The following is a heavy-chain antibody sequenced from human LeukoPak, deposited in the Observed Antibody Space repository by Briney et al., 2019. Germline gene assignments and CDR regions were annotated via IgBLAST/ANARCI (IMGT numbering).Heavy chain of an antibody. V-gene: IGHV1-69*06. CDR1: GGTFTTYT. CDR3: ATRADFWSGYYGENYFDY. CDR2: IIPIFGTT. D-gene: IGHD3-3*01. J-gene: IGHJ4*02. Sequence: ASVRVSCKASGGTFTTYTISWVRQAPGQGLEWMGAIIPIFGTTHYAQKFQGRVTITADKSTTTAYMEMRSLRSEDTAVYYCATRADFWSGYYGENYFDYWGQGTLVTVSS.